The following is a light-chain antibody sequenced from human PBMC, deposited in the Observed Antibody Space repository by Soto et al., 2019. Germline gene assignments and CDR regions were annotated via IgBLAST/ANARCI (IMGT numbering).Light chain of an antibody. J-gene: IGKJ1*01. CDR1: QSVLNRSNNKNC. CDR3: QQYYTTPRT. V-gene: IGKV4-1*01. CDR2: WAS. Sequence: DIVMTQSPDSLAVSLGERATINCKSSQSVLNRSNNKNCLGWFQQKPGQPPKLLIYWASTRESGVPDRFSGSGSGTAFTLTISSLQAEDVAVYYCQQYYTTPRTFGQGTKVEIK.